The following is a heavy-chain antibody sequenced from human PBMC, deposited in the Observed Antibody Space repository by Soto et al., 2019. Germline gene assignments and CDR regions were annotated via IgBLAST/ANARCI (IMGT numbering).Heavy chain of an antibody. Sequence: PGESLKISCQGFGYSFTSNWIGWERQMPGKGQEWVGIINPVDSDIKYSPSFQGQVTISADKSIDITYLQWSSLKASDTAMYYCARNQRDDGCRKIDCWGQGTLVTVSS. V-gene: IGHV5-51*01. CDR2: INPVDSDI. CDR3: ARNQRDDGCRKIDC. D-gene: IGHD3-10*01. J-gene: IGHJ4*02. CDR1: GYSFTSNW.